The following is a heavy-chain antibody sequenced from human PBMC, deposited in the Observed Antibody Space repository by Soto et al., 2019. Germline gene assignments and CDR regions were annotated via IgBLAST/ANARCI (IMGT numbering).Heavy chain of an antibody. Sequence: CKDCRDRFASYAIWSAQQANGQGLEWMGWMNPNSGNTGYAQKFQGRVTMTRNTSISTAYMELSSLRSEDTAVYYCAIFGERYYNSGTDVWGKGTTVTVSS. CDR1: RDRFASYA. CDR2: MNPNSGNT. V-gene: IGHV1-8*01. J-gene: IGHJ6*04. D-gene: IGHD3-3*01. CDR3: AIFGERYYNSGTDV.